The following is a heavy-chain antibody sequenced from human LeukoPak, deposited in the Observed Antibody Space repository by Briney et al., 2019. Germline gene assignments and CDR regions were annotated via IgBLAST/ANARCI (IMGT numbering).Heavy chain of an antibody. D-gene: IGHD3-10*01. CDR2: INPNSGGT. J-gene: IGHJ4*02. V-gene: IGHV1-2*02. Sequence: ASVKVSCKASGYTFTGYYMHWVRQAPGQGLEWMGWINPNSGGTNYAQKFQGRVTMTRDTSISTAYMELSRLRSDDTAVYYCARDFRFYGSGGFVIDYWGQGTLVTVSS. CDR3: ARDFRFYGSGGFVIDY. CDR1: GYTFTGYY.